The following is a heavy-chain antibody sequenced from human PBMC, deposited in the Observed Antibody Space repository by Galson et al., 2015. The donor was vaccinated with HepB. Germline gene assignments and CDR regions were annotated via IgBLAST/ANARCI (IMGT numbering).Heavy chain of an antibody. J-gene: IGHJ4*02. Sequence: SVKVSCKASGYSFISYGMHWVRQAPGQRPEWMGWINAANGNTKYSEKFQGRVTITRDTFATTVCMEVSSLRSEDTAMYHCARDNSSGWFFDYWGQGTPVTVSS. CDR1: GYSFISYG. V-gene: IGHV1-3*01. D-gene: IGHD6-19*01. CDR2: INAANGNT. CDR3: ARDNSSGWFFDY.